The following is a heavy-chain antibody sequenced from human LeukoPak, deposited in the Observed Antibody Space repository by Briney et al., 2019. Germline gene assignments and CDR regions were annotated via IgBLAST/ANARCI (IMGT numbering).Heavy chain of an antibody. CDR1: GGPFSGYY. Sequence: SETLSLTCAVYGGPFSGYYWSWIRQPPGKGLEWIGEISHSGSTNCNPSLRSRVTISVDTSKNQFSLKVSSVTAADTAVYYCARGLRTYDFWSGYYDAFDIWGQGTMVTVSS. D-gene: IGHD3-3*01. J-gene: IGHJ3*02. V-gene: IGHV4-34*01. CDR2: ISHSGST. CDR3: ARGLRTYDFWSGYYDAFDI.